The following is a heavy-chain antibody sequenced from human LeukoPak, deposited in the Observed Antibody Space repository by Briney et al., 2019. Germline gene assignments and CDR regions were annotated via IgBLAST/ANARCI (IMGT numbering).Heavy chain of an antibody. Sequence: GESLKISCKGSGYSFTSYWIGWVRQMPGKGLEWMGIIYPGDSDTRYSPSFQGQVTISADKSISTAYPQWSSLKASDTAMYYRARQSKIGSGSYYNALDAFDIWGQGTMVTVSS. V-gene: IGHV5-51*01. CDR3: ARQSKIGSGSYYNALDAFDI. CDR2: IYPGDSDT. J-gene: IGHJ3*02. D-gene: IGHD3-10*01. CDR1: GYSFTSYW.